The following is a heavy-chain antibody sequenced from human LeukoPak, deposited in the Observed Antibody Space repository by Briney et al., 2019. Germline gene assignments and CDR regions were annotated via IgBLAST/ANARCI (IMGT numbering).Heavy chain of an antibody. CDR2: IYTSGST. CDR1: GGSISSGSYY. V-gene: IGHV4-61*02. CDR3: ARSSRYSSGWYGGYYYYYMDV. Sequence: SETLSLTCTVSGGSISSGSYYWRWIRQPAGKGLEWIGRIYTSGSTNYNPSLKSRVTISVDPSKNQFSLKLSSVTAADTAVYYCARSSRYSSGWYGGYYYYYMDVWGKGTTVTISS. J-gene: IGHJ6*03. D-gene: IGHD6-19*01.